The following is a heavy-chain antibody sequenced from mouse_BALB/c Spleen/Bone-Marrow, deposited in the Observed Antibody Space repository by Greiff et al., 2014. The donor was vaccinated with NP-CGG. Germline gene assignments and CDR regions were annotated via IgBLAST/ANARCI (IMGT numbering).Heavy chain of an antibody. CDR3: ARQGYYGSSYWFFDV. Sequence: VQLKQSGGVLVQPGGSLKLSCATSGFTFSDYYMYWVRQTPEKRLEWVAHISDGGGSTYYPDTVKGRFTISRDNAKNTLYLQMSRLKSEDTAMYYCARQGYYGSSYWFFDVWGAGTTVTVSS. CDR2: ISDGGGST. D-gene: IGHD1-1*01. J-gene: IGHJ1*01. CDR1: GFTFSDYY. V-gene: IGHV5-12*02.